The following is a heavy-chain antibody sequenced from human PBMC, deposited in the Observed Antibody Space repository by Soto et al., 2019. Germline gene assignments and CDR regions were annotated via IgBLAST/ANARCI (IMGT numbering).Heavy chain of an antibody. CDR3: ATQRGPSSSPFDY. V-gene: IGHV5-10-1*01. J-gene: IGHJ4*02. Sequence: GESLKISCKGSGYSFTSYWISWVRQMPGKGLEWMGRIDPSDSYTNYSPSFQGHVTISADKSISTAYLQWSSLKASDTAMYYCATQRGPSSSPFDYWGQGTQVTV. CDR1: GYSFTSYW. CDR2: IDPSDSYT. D-gene: IGHD6-6*01.